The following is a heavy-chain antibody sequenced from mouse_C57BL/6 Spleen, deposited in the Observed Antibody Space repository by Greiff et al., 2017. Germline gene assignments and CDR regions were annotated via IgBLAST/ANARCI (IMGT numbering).Heavy chain of an antibody. V-gene: IGHV1-55*01. CDR1: GYTFTSYW. J-gene: IGHJ4*01. CDR2: IYPGSGST. CDR3: ARWTAQATGGGYYAMDY. D-gene: IGHD3-2*02. Sequence: QVQLQQPGAELVKPGASVKMSCKASGYTFTSYWITWVKQRPGQGLEWIGDIYPGSGSTNYNEKFKSKATLTVDTSSSTAYLQLSSLTSEDSAVYYCARWTAQATGGGYYAMDYWGQGTSVTVSS.